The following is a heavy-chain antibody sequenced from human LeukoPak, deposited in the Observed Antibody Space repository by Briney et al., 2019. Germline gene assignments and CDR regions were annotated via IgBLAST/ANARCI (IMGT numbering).Heavy chain of an antibody. CDR2: INQDGTTK. D-gene: IGHD2/OR15-2a*01. CDR1: GFWFSSYW. Sequence: GGSLRLSCAASGFWFSSYWMSWVRHTPGKGLEWVANINQDGTTKYYRDFAKGRFTISRDNAKNSLYLQMNSLRAEDTAVYYCARVSILIVPYYAFDIWGQGTMVTDSS. CDR3: ARVSILIVPYYAFDI. V-gene: IGHV3-7*04. J-gene: IGHJ3*02.